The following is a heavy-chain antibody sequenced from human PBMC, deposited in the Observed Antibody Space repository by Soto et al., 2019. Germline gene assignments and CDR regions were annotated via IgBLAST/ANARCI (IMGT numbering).Heavy chain of an antibody. CDR2: IKQDGGEE. V-gene: IGHV3-7*01. CDR3: ARVYYESRVPTNYLAFDF. Sequence: PGGSLRLSCAASGFIFSDYSMRWVRQSPGKGLEGGANIKQDGGEEDYVDSVKGRLTISRDNAKNSLYLQMNSLRAEDTAVYYCARVYYESRVPTNYLAFDFWGQGTMVTVSS. J-gene: IGHJ4*01. CDR1: GFIFSDYS. D-gene: IGHD3-22*01.